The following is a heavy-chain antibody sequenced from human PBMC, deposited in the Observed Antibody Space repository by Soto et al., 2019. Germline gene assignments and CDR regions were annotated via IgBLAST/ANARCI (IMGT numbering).Heavy chain of an antibody. V-gene: IGHV3-30*03. J-gene: IGHJ6*02. CDR3: ARDREYSSSAWYYYYGMDV. D-gene: IGHD6-6*01. CDR1: GFTFSTYG. CDR2: ISYDGSNK. Sequence: GGSLRLSCAASGFTFSTYGMHWVRQAPGKGLEWVAVISYDGSNKYYADSVKGRFTISRDNSKNTLYLQMNSLRAEDTAVYYCARDREYSSSAWYYYYGMDVWGQGTTVTVSS.